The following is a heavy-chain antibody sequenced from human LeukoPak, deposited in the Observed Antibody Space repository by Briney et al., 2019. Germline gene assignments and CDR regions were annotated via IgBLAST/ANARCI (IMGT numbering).Heavy chain of an antibody. D-gene: IGHD3-10*01. J-gene: IGHJ4*02. CDR1: GGSFSGYY. CDR3: ARAFRGGSGSYPWDY. Sequence: SETLSLTCAVYGGSFSGYYWSWIRQPPGKGLEWIGEINHSGSTNYNPSLKSRVTISVDTSKNQFSLKLSSVTAADTAVYYCARAFRGGSGSYPWDYWGQGTLVTVSS. V-gene: IGHV4-34*01. CDR2: INHSGST.